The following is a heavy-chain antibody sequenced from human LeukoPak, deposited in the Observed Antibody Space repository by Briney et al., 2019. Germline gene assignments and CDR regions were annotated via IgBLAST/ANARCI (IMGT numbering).Heavy chain of an antibody. CDR1: GYTFTSYA. D-gene: IGHD3-10*01. V-gene: IGHV7-4-1*02. J-gene: IGHJ3*02. CDR3: ATYYYGSGSYYDAFDI. Sequence: ASVKVSCTASGYTFTSYAMNWVRQAPGQGLEWMGWINTNTGNPTYAQGFTGRFVFSLDTSVSTAYLQISSLKAEDTAVYYCATYYYGSGSYYDAFDIWGQGTMVTVSS. CDR2: INTNTGNP.